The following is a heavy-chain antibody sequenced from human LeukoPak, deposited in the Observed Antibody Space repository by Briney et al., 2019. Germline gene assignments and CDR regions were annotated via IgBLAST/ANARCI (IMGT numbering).Heavy chain of an antibody. J-gene: IGHJ3*02. D-gene: IGHD3-22*01. Sequence: KPSETLSLTCTVSGYSISSGYYWGWIRQPPGKGLEWIGCIDHSGSTYYNPSLKSRVTISVDTSKNQFSLKLSSVTAADTAVYYCARLSPSYYEDAFDIWGQGTMVTVSS. V-gene: IGHV4-38-2*02. CDR2: IDHSGST. CDR3: ARLSPSYYEDAFDI. CDR1: GYSISSGYY.